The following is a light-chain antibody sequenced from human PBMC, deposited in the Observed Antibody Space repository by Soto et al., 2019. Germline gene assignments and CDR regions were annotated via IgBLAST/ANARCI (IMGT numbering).Light chain of an antibody. CDR3: QSYDSSLSGLL. V-gene: IGLV1-40*01. J-gene: IGLJ2*01. CDR1: SSNIGAGYD. Sequence: QSVLTQPPSVSGAPGQRVTIAWTESSSNIGAGYDVHWYQQLPGTAPKLLIYGNSNRPSGVPDRFSGSKSGTSASLAITGLQAEDEADYYCQSYDSSLSGLLFGGGTKVTVL. CDR2: GNS.